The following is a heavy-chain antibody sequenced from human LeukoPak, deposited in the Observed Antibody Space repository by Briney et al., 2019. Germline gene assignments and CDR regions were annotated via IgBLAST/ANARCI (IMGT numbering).Heavy chain of an antibody. D-gene: IGHD2-2*02. J-gene: IGHJ6*03. Sequence: GSSVKVSCKASGGTFSSYAISWVRQAPGQGLEWMGGIIPIFGTANYAQKFQGRVTITTDESTSTAYMELSSLRSEDTAVYYCARDVVPAAIGGYYYYMDVWGKGTTVTVSS. CDR2: IIPIFGTA. CDR3: ARDVVPAAIGGYYYYMDV. CDR1: GGTFSSYA. V-gene: IGHV1-69*05.